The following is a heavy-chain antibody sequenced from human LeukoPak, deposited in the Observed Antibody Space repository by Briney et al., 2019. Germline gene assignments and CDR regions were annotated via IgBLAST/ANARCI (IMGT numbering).Heavy chain of an antibody. D-gene: IGHD3-10*01. CDR2: IYHSGST. CDR3: ARKSQKLLWFGELLSGDVAFDI. CDR1: GGSNSSSNW. Sequence: PSETLSLTCAVSGGSNSSSNWWSWGRQPPGRGLEWIGEIYHSGSTNYNPSLKSRVTISVDKPKNQFSLRLSSVTAADTAVYYCARKSQKLLWFGELLSGDVAFDIWGQGTMVTVSS. J-gene: IGHJ3*02. V-gene: IGHV4-4*02.